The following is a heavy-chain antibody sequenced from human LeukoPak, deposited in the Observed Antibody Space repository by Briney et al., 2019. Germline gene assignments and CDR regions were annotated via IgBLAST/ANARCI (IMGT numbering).Heavy chain of an antibody. Sequence: ASVKVSCKASGYTFTRYGISWVRQAPGQGLEWMGWISAYNGNTNYAQKLQGRVTMTTDTSTSTAYMELRSLRSDDTAVYYCARDRGYYDYIWGSYRLHFDYWGQGTLVTVSS. CDR2: ISAYNGNT. CDR3: ARDRGYYDYIWGSYRLHFDY. CDR1: GYTFTRYG. D-gene: IGHD3-16*02. V-gene: IGHV1-18*01. J-gene: IGHJ4*02.